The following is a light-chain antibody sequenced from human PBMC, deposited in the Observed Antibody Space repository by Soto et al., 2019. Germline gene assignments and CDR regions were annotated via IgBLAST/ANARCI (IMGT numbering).Light chain of an antibody. Sequence: IVMTQSPATLPVSPGERATLSCRTSQSVNSHLAWYQHKPGQAPRLLIYGASSRATGIPDRFSGSGPGTDFTLTISRLEPEDFAVYYCQQYGSSPPTFGQGTKV. J-gene: IGKJ1*01. CDR3: QQYGSSPPT. CDR2: GAS. CDR1: QSVNSH. V-gene: IGKV3-20*01.